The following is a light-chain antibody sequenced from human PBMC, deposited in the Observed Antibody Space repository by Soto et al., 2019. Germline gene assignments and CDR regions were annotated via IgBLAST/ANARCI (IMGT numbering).Light chain of an antibody. V-gene: IGLV4-69*01. CDR1: SGHSSYA. CDR3: QTWDTGARVV. Sequence: QTVVTQSPSASASLGASVKLTCTLSSGHSSYAIAWHQQQSEKGPRYLMKLRSDGSHSKGDGIPDRFSGSSSGAERYLTISSLQSEDEADYYCQTWDTGARVVFGGGTKLTVL. J-gene: IGLJ2*01. CDR2: LRSDGSH.